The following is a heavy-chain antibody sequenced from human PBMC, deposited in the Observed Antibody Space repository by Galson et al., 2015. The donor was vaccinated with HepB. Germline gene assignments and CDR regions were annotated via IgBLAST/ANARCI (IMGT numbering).Heavy chain of an antibody. D-gene: IGHD3-10*01. J-gene: IGHJ3*02. Sequence: SLRLSCAASGFTFSDYYMSWIRQAPGKGLEWVSYISSSSSYTNYADSVKGRFTISRDNAKNSLYLQMNSLRAEDTAVYYCARGSWFGELSNAFDIWGQGTMVTVSS. CDR3: ARGSWFGELSNAFDI. CDR2: ISSSSSYT. CDR1: GFTFSDYY. V-gene: IGHV3-11*06.